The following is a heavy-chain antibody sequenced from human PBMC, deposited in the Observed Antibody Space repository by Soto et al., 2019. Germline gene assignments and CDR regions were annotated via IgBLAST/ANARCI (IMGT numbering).Heavy chain of an antibody. CDR2: IWYDGSNK. V-gene: IGHV3-33*01. CDR3: ARERRRATMVRGVMNY. CDR1: GFTFSSYG. D-gene: IGHD3-10*01. J-gene: IGHJ4*02. Sequence: QVQLVESGGGVVQPGRSLRLSCAASGFTFSSYGMHWVRQAPGKGLEWVAVIWYDGSNKYYADSVKGRFTISRDNSKNTLYLQMNSLRAEDTAVYYCARERRRATMVRGVMNYWGQGTLVTVSS.